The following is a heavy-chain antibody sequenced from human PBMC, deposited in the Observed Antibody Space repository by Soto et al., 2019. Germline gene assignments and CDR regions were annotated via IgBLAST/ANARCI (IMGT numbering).Heavy chain of an antibody. CDR1: GFTFSSYG. CDR3: AREGTYCGGDCYLYYFDY. CDR2: IWYDGSNK. J-gene: IGHJ4*02. Sequence: GGSLRLSCAASGFTFSSYGMHWVRQAPGKGLEWVAVIWYDGSNKYYADSVKGRFTISRDNSKNTLYLQMNSLRAEDTAVYYCAREGTYCGGDCYLYYFDYWGQGTLVTVSS. V-gene: IGHV3-33*01. D-gene: IGHD2-21*02.